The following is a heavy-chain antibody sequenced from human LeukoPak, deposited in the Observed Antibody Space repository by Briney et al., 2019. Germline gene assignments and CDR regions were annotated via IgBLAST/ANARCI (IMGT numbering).Heavy chain of an antibody. CDR1: GFTFSSYA. CDR2: ISGSGGST. D-gene: IGHD1-26*01. CDR3: ARGMGFRPLFDY. Sequence: GGSLRLSCAASGFTFSSYAMSWVRQAPGKGLEWVSAISGSGGSTYYADSVKGRFTISRDNAKNSLYLQMNSLRAEDTAVYYCARGMGFRPLFDYWGQGTLVTVSS. V-gene: IGHV3-23*01. J-gene: IGHJ4*02.